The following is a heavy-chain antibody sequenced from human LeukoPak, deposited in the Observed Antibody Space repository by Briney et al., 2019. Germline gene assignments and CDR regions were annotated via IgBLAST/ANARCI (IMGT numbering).Heavy chain of an antibody. CDR3: ARGSYSPVPSYMDV. CDR2: IYHSGST. V-gene: IGHV4-38-2*02. J-gene: IGHJ6*03. D-gene: IGHD2-21*01. CDR1: GYSISSGYY. Sequence: PSETLSLTCTVSGYSISSGYYWGRIRQPPGKGLEWIGSIYHSGSTYYNPSLKSRVTISVDTSKNQFSLKLSSVTAADTAVYYCARGSYSPVPSYMDVWGKGTTVTVSS.